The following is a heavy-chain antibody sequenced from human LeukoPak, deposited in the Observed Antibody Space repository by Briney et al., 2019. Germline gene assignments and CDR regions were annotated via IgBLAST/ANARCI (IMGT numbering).Heavy chain of an antibody. D-gene: IGHD3-16*01. Sequence: GGSLRLSCAASGFTFSSYWMNWARQAPGKGLEWVASINHNGNVNYYVDSVKSRFTISRDNAKNSLYLQMSNLRAEDTAVYFCARGGGLDVWGQGATVTVSS. CDR3: ARGGGLDV. J-gene: IGHJ6*02. CDR1: GFTFSSYW. V-gene: IGHV3-7*03. CDR2: INHNGNVN.